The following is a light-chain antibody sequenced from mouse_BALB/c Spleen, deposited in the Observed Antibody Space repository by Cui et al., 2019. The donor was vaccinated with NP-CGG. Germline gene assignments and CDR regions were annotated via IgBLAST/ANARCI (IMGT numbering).Light chain of an antibody. CDR2: GTN. J-gene: IGLJ1*01. Sequence: QAVVTQESALTTSPGETVTLTCRSSTGAVTTSNYANWVQEKPDHLFTVLIDGTNNRAPGVPAKFSGSLIGDKAALTIPGPQTEDEALYFCALWYSNHWVFGGGTKLTVL. V-gene: IGLV1*01. CDR1: TGAVTTSNY. CDR3: ALWYSNHWV.